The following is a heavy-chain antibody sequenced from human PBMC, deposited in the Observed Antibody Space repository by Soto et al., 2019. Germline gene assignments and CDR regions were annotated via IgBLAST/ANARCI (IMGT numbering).Heavy chain of an antibody. V-gene: IGHV5-10-1*01. CDR1: GYSFTSYW. J-gene: IGHJ5*02. Sequence: GESLKISCKGSGYSFTSYWISWVRQMPGKGLEWMGRIDPSDSYTNYSPSFQGHVTISADKSISTAYLQWSSLKASDTAMYYCARLIVKRWLVSLVNWFDPRGQGSLVIVSS. D-gene: IGHD6-19*01. CDR3: ARLIVKRWLVSLVNWFDP. CDR2: IDPSDSYT.